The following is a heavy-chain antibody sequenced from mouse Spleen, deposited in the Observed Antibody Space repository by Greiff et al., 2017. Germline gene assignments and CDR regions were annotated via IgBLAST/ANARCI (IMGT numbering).Heavy chain of an antibody. V-gene: IGHV5-15*01. CDR2: ISNLAYSI. Sequence: EVKLVESGGGLVKPGGSLKLSCAASGFTFSDYGMAWVRQAPGKGPEWVAFISNLAYSIYYADTVTGRFTISRENAKNTLYLEMSSLRSEDTAMYYCARQGGGNYRYFDYWGQGTTLTVSS. CDR3: ARQGGGNYRYFDY. CDR1: GFTFSDYG. J-gene: IGHJ2*01. D-gene: IGHD2-1*01.